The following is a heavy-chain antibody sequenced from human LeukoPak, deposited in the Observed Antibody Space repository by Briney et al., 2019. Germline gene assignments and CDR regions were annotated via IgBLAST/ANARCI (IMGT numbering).Heavy chain of an antibody. CDR1: GGSFNDYY. Sequence: SETLSLTCAVYGGSFNDYYWIWIRQPPGKGLEWIGEIKPSGRTNYNPSLESRVTISVDTSKNHFSLKLSSVTAADTAVYYCTRLSTGSGNYFDYWGLGTLVTVSS. V-gene: IGHV4-34*01. D-gene: IGHD1-26*01. CDR3: TRLSTGSGNYFDY. J-gene: IGHJ4*02. CDR2: IKPSGRT.